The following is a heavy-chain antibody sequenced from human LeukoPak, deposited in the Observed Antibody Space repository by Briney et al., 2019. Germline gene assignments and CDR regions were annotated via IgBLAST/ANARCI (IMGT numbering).Heavy chain of an antibody. D-gene: IGHD3-22*01. CDR2: MSGSGGST. J-gene: IGHJ4*02. V-gene: IGHV3-23*01. Sequence: PGGSLRLSCAASRFTFDNYAMSWVRQAPGKGLEWVSAMSGSGGSTYYADSVKGRFTISSDNSKNTLYLQMNSLRAEDTAVYYCAKDQEATMIVVVITPGYWGQGTLVTVSS. CDR3: AKDQEATMIVVVITPGY. CDR1: RFTFDNYA.